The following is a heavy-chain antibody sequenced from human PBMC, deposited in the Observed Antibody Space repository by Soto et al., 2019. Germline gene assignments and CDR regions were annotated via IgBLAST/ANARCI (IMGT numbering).Heavy chain of an antibody. CDR1: GFTFSSYA. D-gene: IGHD6-13*01. V-gene: IGHV3-30-3*01. Sequence: VQLVESGGGVVQPGRSLRLSCAASGFTFSSYAMHWVRQAPGKGLEWVAVISYDGSNKYYADSVKGRFTISRDNSENTLYLQMNSVRAEDTAVYYCARALSSSWYNRYGMDVWGQGTTVTVSS. J-gene: IGHJ6*02. CDR2: ISYDGSNK. CDR3: ARALSSSWYNRYGMDV.